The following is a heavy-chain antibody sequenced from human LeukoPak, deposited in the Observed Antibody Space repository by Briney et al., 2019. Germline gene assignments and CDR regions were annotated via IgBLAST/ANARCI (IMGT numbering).Heavy chain of an antibody. CDR2: INPNSGGT. Sequence: ASVKVSCKASGHTFTGYYMHWVRQAPGQGLEWMGRINPNSGGTNYAQKFQGRVTMTRDTSISTAYMELSRLRSDDTAVYYCARGGNRRGYDAFDIWGQGTMVTVSS. D-gene: IGHD4-23*01. CDR1: GHTFTGYY. J-gene: IGHJ3*02. CDR3: ARGGNRRGYDAFDI. V-gene: IGHV1-2*06.